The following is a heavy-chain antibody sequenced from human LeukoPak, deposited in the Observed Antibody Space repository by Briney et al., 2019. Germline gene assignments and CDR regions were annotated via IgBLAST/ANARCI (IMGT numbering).Heavy chain of an antibody. CDR3: AKGLNSGWYGQSFDL. Sequence: GGSLRLSCAASGFAFSAYGMHWVRQAPGKGLEWVAVLSYDGTNGYYAGSVKGRLTISRDNSKNTLDLQMNSLRADDTAVYYCAKGLNSGWYGQSFDLWGQGTLVTVSS. CDR1: GFAFSAYG. CDR2: LSYDGTNG. D-gene: IGHD6-19*01. V-gene: IGHV3-30*18. J-gene: IGHJ4*02.